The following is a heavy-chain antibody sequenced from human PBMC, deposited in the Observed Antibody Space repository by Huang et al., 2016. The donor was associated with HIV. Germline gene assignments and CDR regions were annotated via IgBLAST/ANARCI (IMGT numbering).Heavy chain of an antibody. D-gene: IGHD6-19*01. V-gene: IGHV3-11*01. CDR1: GLVFSDNY. J-gene: IGHJ3*02. CDR3: ARRMAGWDDVFDM. Sequence: QVQLVESGGGLVKPGGSLRLSCAASGLVFSDNYMNWIRQATGKGLEWISYMILSGTTIRYADSVKGRFTISRDNAKKSLLLEMNSLRVEDTAVYYCARRMAGWDDVFDMWGQGTMVTVSS. CDR2: MILSGTTI.